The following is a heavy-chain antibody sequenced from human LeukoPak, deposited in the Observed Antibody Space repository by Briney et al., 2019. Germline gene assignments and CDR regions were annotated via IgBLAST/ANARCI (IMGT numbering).Heavy chain of an antibody. CDR2: MNPNSGNT. Sequence: ASVKVSCKASGYTFTSYDINWVRQATGQGLEWMGWMNPNSGNTGYAQKFQGRVTMTRNTSISTAYMELSSLRSEDTAVHYCARELWQAPPYYDILTGYYYWFDPWGQGTLVTVSS. V-gene: IGHV1-8*01. CDR3: ARELWQAPPYYDILTGYYYWFDP. CDR1: GYTFTSYD. D-gene: IGHD3-9*01. J-gene: IGHJ5*02.